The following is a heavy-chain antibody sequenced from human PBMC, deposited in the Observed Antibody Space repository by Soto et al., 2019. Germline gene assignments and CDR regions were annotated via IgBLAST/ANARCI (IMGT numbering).Heavy chain of an antibody. CDR2: ISSSGSTI. V-gene: IGHV3-11*01. J-gene: IGHJ3*02. D-gene: IGHD3-22*01. CDR3: ARVKVVVTLDAFDI. CDR1: GFTFSDYY. Sequence: GGSLRLSCAASGFTFSDYYMSWIRQAPGKGLEWVSYISSSGSTIYYADSVKGRFTISRDNAKNSLYLQMNSLRAEDTAVYYCARVKVVVTLDAFDIWGQGTMVTVSS.